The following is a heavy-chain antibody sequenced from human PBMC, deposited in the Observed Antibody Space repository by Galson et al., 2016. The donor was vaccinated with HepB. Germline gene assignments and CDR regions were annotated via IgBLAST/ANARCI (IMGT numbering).Heavy chain of an antibody. V-gene: IGHV3-30*04. CDR2: IARSGGKA. Sequence: SLRLSCAASGITIIGSTMNWVRQAPGKGLEWVAHIARSGGKAYNTDSVRRRFTISRDDSTNTVYLQLSSLEHEDTPVYYCARIGYVLSGGNDFDPWGQGTLVTFSS. CDR1: GITIIGST. CDR3: ARIGYVLSGGNDFDP. D-gene: IGHD2-15*01. J-gene: IGHJ5*02.